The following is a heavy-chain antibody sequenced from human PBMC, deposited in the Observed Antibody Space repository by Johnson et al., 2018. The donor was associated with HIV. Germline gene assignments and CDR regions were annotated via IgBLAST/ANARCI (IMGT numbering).Heavy chain of an antibody. Sequence: VQLVESGGGVVQPGRSLRLSCAVSGFTFRSYAMHWVRQAPGKGLEWVAVISFDGHNRYYADSVKGRFTVYRDNSKNTLYLQMNSLRAEDTAVYYCAKGRDHAFDIWGQGTMVTVSA. D-gene: IGHD2-21*02. V-gene: IGHV3-30-3*02. J-gene: IGHJ3*02. CDR3: AKGRDHAFDI. CDR2: ISFDGHNR. CDR1: GFTFRSYA.